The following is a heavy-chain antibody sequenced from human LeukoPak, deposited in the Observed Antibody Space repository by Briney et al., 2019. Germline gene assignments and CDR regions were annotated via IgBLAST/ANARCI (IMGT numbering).Heavy chain of an antibody. CDR2: ISGSGDST. V-gene: IGHV3-23*01. CDR3: AKDLDDRN. J-gene: IGHJ4*02. Sequence: GGSLRLSCAGSGFTFSRYAMSWVRQAPGKGLDWVSGISGSGDSTYSADSMKGRSTLSRDNSKNTSYLQKNRLRAEDTAVYYCAKDLDDRNWGQGTLVTVSS. CDR1: GFTFSRYA. D-gene: IGHD3-16*01.